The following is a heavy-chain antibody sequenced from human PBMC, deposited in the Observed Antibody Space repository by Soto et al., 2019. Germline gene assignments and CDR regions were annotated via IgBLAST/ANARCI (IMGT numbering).Heavy chain of an antibody. Sequence: QVQLVQSGAEVKKPGASVKVSCTGSGYTFRSYDIHWVRQATGQGLEWMGWVNPNTGNTGYAQKFQGRVTMTRDMSKSSAYMEVNSLTSEDTAIYYCARAYGAGCFDFWGQGTLVSVSS. V-gene: IGHV1-8*01. CDR3: ARAYGAGCFDF. CDR2: VNPNTGNT. J-gene: IGHJ5*01. D-gene: IGHD3-10*01. CDR1: GYTFRSYD.